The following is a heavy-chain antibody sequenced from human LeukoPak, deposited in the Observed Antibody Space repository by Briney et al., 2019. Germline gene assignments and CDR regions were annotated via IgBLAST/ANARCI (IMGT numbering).Heavy chain of an antibody. CDR2: INHSGST. Sequence: KTSETLSLTCAVYGGSFSGYYWSWIRQPPGKGLEWIGEINHSGSTNYNPSLKSRVTISVDASKNQFSLKLSSVTAADTAVYYCARLEYYYGSGSYYGNWFDPWGQGTLVTVSS. CDR1: GGSFSGYY. CDR3: ARLEYYYGSGSYYGNWFDP. J-gene: IGHJ5*02. V-gene: IGHV4-34*01. D-gene: IGHD3-10*01.